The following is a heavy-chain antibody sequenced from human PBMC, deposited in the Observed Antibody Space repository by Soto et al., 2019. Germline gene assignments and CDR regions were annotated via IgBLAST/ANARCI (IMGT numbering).Heavy chain of an antibody. D-gene: IGHD3-10*01. CDR3: AAPAWLGELLGDYYYYGMDV. J-gene: IGHJ6*02. Sequence: ASVKVSCKASGFTFTSSAVQWVRQARGQRLEWIGWIVVGSGNTNYAQKFQERVTITRDMSTSAAYMELSSLRSEDTAVYYCAAPAWLGELLGDYYYYGMDVWGQGTTVTVSS. CDR1: GFTFTSSA. CDR2: IVVGSGNT. V-gene: IGHV1-58*01.